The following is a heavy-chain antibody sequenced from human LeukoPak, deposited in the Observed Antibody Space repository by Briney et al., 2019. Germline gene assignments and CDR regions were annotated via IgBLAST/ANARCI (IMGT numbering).Heavy chain of an antibody. V-gene: IGHV3-11*04. CDR3: GRDPAWGAIDY. J-gene: IGHJ4*02. CDR1: GFAFSNYY. CDR2: ISDIGTNI. Sequence: GGSLRLSCVVSGFAFSNYYMGWLRQAPGKGLECISYISDIGTNIYYADSVKGRFTVSRDNAKNSLFLQMNGLRAEDTAVYYCGRDPAWGAIDYWGQGTLVTVSS. D-gene: IGHD7-27*01.